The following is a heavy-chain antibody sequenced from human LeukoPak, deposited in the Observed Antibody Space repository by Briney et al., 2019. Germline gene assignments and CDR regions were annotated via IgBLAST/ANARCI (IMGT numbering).Heavy chain of an antibody. J-gene: IGHJ4*02. CDR2: VHLDGTT. CDR1: GGSISSTNW. V-gene: IGHV4-4*02. D-gene: IGHD3-3*01. Sequence: SETLSLTCGVSGGSISSTNWWTWVRQPPGKGLEWIGEVHLDGTTNYNPSLQSRLTTSVDLSENHISLTLTSVTAADTAVYYCAREGGFYRPLDYSGQGTLVTV. CDR3: AREGGFYRPLDY.